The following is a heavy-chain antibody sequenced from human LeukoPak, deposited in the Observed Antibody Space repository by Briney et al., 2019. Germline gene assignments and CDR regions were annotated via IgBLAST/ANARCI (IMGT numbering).Heavy chain of an antibody. J-gene: IGHJ4*02. D-gene: IGHD2-15*01. V-gene: IGHV4-31*03. CDR3: ARRCSGGSCYYYFDY. Sequence: SETLPLTCTVSGGSISSGGYYWSWIRQHPGKGLEWIGYIYYSGSTYYNPSLKSRVTISVDTSKNQFSLKLSSVTAADTAVYYCARRCSGGSCYYYFDYWGQGTLVTVSS. CDR1: GGSISSGGYY. CDR2: IYYSGST.